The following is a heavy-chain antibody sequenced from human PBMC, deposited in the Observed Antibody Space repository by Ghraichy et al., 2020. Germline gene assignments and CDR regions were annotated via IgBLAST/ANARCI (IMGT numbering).Heavy chain of an antibody. D-gene: IGHD6-6*01. V-gene: IGHV4-59*01. CDR3: ASRLYSSSCFSAFVV. CDR2: IYYSGST. J-gene: IGHJ3*01. Sequence: SETLSLTCTVSGGSISSYYWSWIRQPPGKGLEWIGYIYYSGSTNYNPSLKSRVTISVDRSKNQFSLRLSSVTAADTAVYYCASRLYSSSCFSAFVVWGQGTMVTVSS. CDR1: GGSISSYY.